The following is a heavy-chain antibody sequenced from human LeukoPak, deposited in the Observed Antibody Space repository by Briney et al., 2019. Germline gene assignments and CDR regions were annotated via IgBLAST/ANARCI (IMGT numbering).Heavy chain of an antibody. CDR1: GFTFSSYA. V-gene: IGHV3-30*04. CDR3: ARKNGLDY. CDR2: ISYDGSNK. J-gene: IGHJ4*02. Sequence: GGSLRLSCAASGFTFSSYAMHWVRQAPGKGLEWVALISYDGSNKYYADSVKGRFTISRDSSKNTLYLHMNSLRAEDTAVYYCARKNGLDYWGQGTLVTVSS.